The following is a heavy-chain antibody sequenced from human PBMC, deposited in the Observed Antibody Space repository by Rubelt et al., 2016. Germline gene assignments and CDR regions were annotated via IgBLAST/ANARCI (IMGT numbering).Heavy chain of an antibody. V-gene: IGHV3-33*01. CDR1: RNYG. CDR3: AREVGRGYSYGFPNY. J-gene: IGHJ4*02. Sequence: RNYGMHWVRQAPGKGLEWVALIYYDGSNKYCADSVKGRFTISRDNTKNSLYLQMSSLRAEDTAVYYCAREVGRGYSYGFPNYWGQGTLVTVSS. CDR2: IYYDGSNK. D-gene: IGHD5-18*01.